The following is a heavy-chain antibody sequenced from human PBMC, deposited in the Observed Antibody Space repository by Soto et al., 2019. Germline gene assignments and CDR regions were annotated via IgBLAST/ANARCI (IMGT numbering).Heavy chain of an antibody. V-gene: IGHV1-69*01. CDR2: LIPIFGTA. D-gene: IGHD4-4*01. CDR1: GGTFSSYA. CDR3: ARAKLLTTPSYYYYGMDV. J-gene: IGHJ6*02. Sequence: QVQLVQSGAEVKKPGSSVKVSCKASGGTFSSYAISWVRQAPGQGLEWMGGLIPIFGTANYAQKFQGRVTITAEESTSTAYMELSSLRSEDTAVYYCARAKLLTTPSYYYYGMDVWGQGTTVTVSS.